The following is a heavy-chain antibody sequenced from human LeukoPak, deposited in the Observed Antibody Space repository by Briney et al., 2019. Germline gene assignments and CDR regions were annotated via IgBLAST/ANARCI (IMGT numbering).Heavy chain of an antibody. D-gene: IGHD3-22*01. CDR1: GGSISSRSHF. V-gene: IGHV4-39*01. Sequence: SSETLSLTCTVSGGSISSRSHFWGWIRQPPGKGLEWIATIYYTGSTYENPSLASRVTLSVDTSNNQFFLKLSSVTAADSAVYFCARHDSGGYHGAFDIWGPGTMVDVSS. CDR3: ARHDSGGYHGAFDI. J-gene: IGHJ3*02. CDR2: IYYTGST.